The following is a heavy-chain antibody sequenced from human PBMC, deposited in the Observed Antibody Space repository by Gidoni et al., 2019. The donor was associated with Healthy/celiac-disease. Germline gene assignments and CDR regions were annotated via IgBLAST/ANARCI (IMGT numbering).Heavy chain of an antibody. CDR2: ISWDGGST. CDR3: AKWAAIAVAGYFQH. D-gene: IGHD6-19*01. Sequence: EVQLVASGGVVVQPGGSLRLSCAASGFTFDDYTMHWVRQAPGKGLEWVSLISWDGGSTYYADSVKGRFTISRDNSKNSLYLQMNSLRTEDTALYYCAKWAAIAVAGYFQHWGQGTLVTVSS. V-gene: IGHV3-43*01. CDR1: GFTFDDYT. J-gene: IGHJ1*01.